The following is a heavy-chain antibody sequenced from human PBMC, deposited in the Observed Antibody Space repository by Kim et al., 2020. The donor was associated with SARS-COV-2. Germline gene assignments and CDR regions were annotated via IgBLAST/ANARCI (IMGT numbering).Heavy chain of an antibody. D-gene: IGHD6-19*01. J-gene: IGHJ4*02. V-gene: IGHV3-53*04. CDR3: ARRSAWYSSGWYYFDY. Sequence: GGSLRLSCAASGFTVSSNYMSWVRQAPGKGLEWVSVIYSGGSTYYADSVKGRFTISRHNSKNTLYLQMNSLRAEDTAVYYCARRSAWYSSGWYYFDYWGQGTLVTVSS. CDR2: IYSGGST. CDR1: GFTVSSNY.